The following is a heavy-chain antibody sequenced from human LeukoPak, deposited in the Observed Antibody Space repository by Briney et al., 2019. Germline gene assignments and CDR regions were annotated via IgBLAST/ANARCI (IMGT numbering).Heavy chain of an antibody. V-gene: IGHV3-23*01. D-gene: IGHD6-13*01. CDR2: ISGSGGST. Sequence: PGGSLRLSCAASGFTVSSNYMSWVRQAPGKGLEWVSAISGSGGSTYYADSVKGRFTISRDNSKNTLYLQMNSLRAEDTAVYYCAKDIVAAAGSDAFDIWGQGTMVTVSS. J-gene: IGHJ3*02. CDR3: AKDIVAAAGSDAFDI. CDR1: GFTVSSNY.